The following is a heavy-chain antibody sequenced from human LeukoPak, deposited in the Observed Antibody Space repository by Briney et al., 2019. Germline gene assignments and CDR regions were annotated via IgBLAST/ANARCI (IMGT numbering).Heavy chain of an antibody. V-gene: IGHV3-23*01. CDR3: AKGTGAGSGYYYYYYYMDV. CDR1: GFTFSSYA. J-gene: IGHJ6*03. Sequence: GGSLPLSCAASGFTFSSYAMSWVRQAPGKGLEWVSALSGSGGSTYYADSVKGRFTISRDNSKNTLYLQMNSLRAEDTAVYYCAKGTGAGSGYYYYYYYMDVWGKGTTVTVSS. CDR2: LSGSGGST. D-gene: IGHD3-22*01.